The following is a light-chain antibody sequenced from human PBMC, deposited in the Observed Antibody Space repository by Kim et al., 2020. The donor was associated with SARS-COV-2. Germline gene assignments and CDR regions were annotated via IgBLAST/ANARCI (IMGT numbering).Light chain of an antibody. J-gene: IGLJ3*02. CDR1: SRDVSGYNY. CDR3: SSYTSSSTRV. CDR2: DVS. Sequence: GQSITISCTGTSRDVSGYNYVSWYQQHPGKAPKLMIYDVSNRPSGVSNRFSGSKSGNTASLTISGLQAEDEADYYCSSYTSSSTRVFGGGTKLTVL. V-gene: IGLV2-14*03.